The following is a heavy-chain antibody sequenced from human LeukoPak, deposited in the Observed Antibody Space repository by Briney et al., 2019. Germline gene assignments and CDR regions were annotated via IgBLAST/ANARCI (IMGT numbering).Heavy chain of an antibody. J-gene: IGHJ4*02. CDR1: GFTFSSYA. Sequence: GGSLRLSCAASGFTFSSYAMSWARQAPGKGLEWVSAISGSGGNTYYADSVKGRFTISRDNSKNTLSLQMNSLRAEDTAVYYCAKGYSYDYIDYWGRGTLVTVSS. CDR2: ISGSGGNT. CDR3: AKGYSYDYIDY. V-gene: IGHV3-23*01. D-gene: IGHD3-10*01.